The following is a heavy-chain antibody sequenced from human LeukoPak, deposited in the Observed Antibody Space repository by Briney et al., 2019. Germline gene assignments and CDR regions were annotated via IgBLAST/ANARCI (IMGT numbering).Heavy chain of an antibody. CDR2: ISTYNGNT. Sequence: GASVKVSCKASGYTFTSHGISWVRQAPGQGLEWMGWISTYNGNTNYAQKLQGRVSMTTDTSTSTAYMELRSLRSDDTAVYYCARQDSSGPPQTRYYYYYYMDVWGKGTTVTVSS. CDR1: GYTFTSHG. D-gene: IGHD6-19*01. V-gene: IGHV1-18*01. J-gene: IGHJ6*03. CDR3: ARQDSSGPPQTRYYYYYYMDV.